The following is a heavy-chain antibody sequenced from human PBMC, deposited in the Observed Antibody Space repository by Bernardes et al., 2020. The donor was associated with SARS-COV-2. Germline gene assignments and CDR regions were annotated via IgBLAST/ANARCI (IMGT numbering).Heavy chain of an antibody. Sequence: GESLKISCKGSGYSFNSYWIGWVRQMPGKGLEWMGIIYPGDSDTRYSPSFQGQVTISADKSISTAYLQWSSLKASDTAMYYCARVNDFWSGYLGYWGQGTLVTVSS. D-gene: IGHD3-3*01. CDR3: ARVNDFWSGYLGY. CDR2: IYPGDSDT. V-gene: IGHV5-51*01. J-gene: IGHJ4*02. CDR1: GYSFNSYW.